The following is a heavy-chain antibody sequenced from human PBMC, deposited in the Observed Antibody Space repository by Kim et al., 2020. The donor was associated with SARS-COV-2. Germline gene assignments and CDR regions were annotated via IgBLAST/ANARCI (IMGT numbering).Heavy chain of an antibody. V-gene: IGHV1-24*01. D-gene: IGHD3-22*01. CDR1: GYTLTELS. CDR2: FDPEDGET. CDR3: ATDLPYDSSGYPTWFDP. J-gene: IGHJ5*02. Sequence: ASVKVSCKVSGYTLTELSMHWVRQAPGKGLEWMGGFDPEDGETIYAQKFQGRVTMTEDTSTDTAYMELSSLRSEDTAVYYCATDLPYDSSGYPTWFDPWGQGTLVTVSS.